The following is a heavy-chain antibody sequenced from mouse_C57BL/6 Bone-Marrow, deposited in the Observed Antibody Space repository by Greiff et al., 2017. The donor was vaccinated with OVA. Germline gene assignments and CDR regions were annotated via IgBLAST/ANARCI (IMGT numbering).Heavy chain of an antibody. V-gene: IGHV3-6*01. J-gene: IGHJ1*03. D-gene: IGHD1-1*01. Sequence: EVKLVESGPGLVKPSQSLSLTCSVTGYSITSGYYWNWIRQFPGNKLEWMGYISYDGSNNYNPSLKNRISITRDTSKNQFFLKLNAVTTEDTATYYCAREGKLLLWYFDVWGTGTTVTVSS. CDR2: ISYDGSN. CDR3: AREGKLLLWYFDV. CDR1: GYSITSGYY.